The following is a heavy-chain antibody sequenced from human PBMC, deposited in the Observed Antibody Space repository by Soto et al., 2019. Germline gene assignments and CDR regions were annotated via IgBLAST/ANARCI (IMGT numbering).Heavy chain of an antibody. V-gene: IGHV5-10-1*01. CDR1: GYNFTDYW. CDR3: ARQDYYYGMDV. Sequence: GESLKISCKGSGYNFTDYWITWVRQMPGKGLEWMGRIDPTDSYINYSPSFQGHVTISADKSISTAYLQWSSLKASDTAMYHCARQDYYYGMDVWGQGTTVTVSS. J-gene: IGHJ6*02. CDR2: IDPTDSYI.